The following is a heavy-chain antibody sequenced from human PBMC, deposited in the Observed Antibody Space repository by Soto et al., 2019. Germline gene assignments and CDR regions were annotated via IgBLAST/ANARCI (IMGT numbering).Heavy chain of an antibody. CDR2: IYYSGST. CDR1: SGSISSYY. J-gene: IGHJ4*02. D-gene: IGHD3-16*02. CDR3: ARGLGPMITFGGVIEETPVDY. Sequence: QVQLQESGPGLVKPSETLSLTCTVSSGSISSYYWSWIRQPPGKGLEWIGYIYYSGSTNYNPSLKSRVTISVDTSKNQFSLKLSSVTAADTAVYYCARGLGPMITFGGVIEETPVDYWGQGTLVTVSS. V-gene: IGHV4-59*01.